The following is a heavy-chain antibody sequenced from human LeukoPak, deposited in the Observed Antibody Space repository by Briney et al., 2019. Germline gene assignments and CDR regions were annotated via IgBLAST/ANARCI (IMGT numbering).Heavy chain of an antibody. Sequence: PGRSLRLSCAASGFTFSSYGMHWVRQAPGKGLGWVAVISYDGSNKYYADSVKGRFTISRDNSKNTLYLQMNSLRAEDTAVYYCAKAGSWYGRAIDYWGQGTLVTVSS. CDR2: ISYDGSNK. CDR1: GFTFSSYG. V-gene: IGHV3-30*18. J-gene: IGHJ4*02. CDR3: AKAGSWYGRAIDY. D-gene: IGHD6-13*01.